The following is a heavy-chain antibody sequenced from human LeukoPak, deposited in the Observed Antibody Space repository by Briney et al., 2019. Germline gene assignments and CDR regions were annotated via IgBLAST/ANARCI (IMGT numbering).Heavy chain of an antibody. D-gene: IGHD1-7*01. CDR2: IIPIFGTA. J-gene: IGHJ4*02. CDR3: AKSGHVELKEYFDY. V-gene: IGHV1-69*13. CDR1: GGTFNNYA. Sequence: SVKVSCKASGGTFNNYAINWVRQAPGQGLEWMGGIIPIFGTANYAQKFQGRVTITADESTRTAYMDLSSLRSEDTAVYYCAKSGHVELKEYFDYWGQGTLVTVSS.